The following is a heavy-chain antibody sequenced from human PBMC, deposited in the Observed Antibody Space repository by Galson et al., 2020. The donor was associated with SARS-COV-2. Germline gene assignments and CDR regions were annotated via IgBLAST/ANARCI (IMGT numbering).Heavy chain of an antibody. V-gene: IGHV4-34*01. Sequence: SETLSLTCAVYGGSFSGYFWTWIRQPPGKGLEWIGEINPNGRTNYNPPLKSRITLSVDTSKNQFPLKLNPATAADTAVYYCARVQVGIMDWGQGTLVTVSP. CDR1: GGSFSGYF. D-gene: IGHD3-16*01. CDR2: INPNGRT. J-gene: IGHJ4*02. CDR3: ARVQVGIMD.